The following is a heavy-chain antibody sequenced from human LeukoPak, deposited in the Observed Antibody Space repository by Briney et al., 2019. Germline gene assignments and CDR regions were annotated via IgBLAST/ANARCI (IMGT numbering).Heavy chain of an antibody. CDR1: GFTFSSYS. Sequence: GGSLRLSCATSGFTFSSYSMKWVRQAPGKGLEWVSYISSSSSTIYYADSVKGRFTISRDNAKNSLYLQMNSPRAEDTAVYYCARHSNYDAFDIWGQGTMVTVSS. CDR3: ARHSNYDAFDI. V-gene: IGHV3-48*01. J-gene: IGHJ3*02. CDR2: ISSSSSTI. D-gene: IGHD4-11*01.